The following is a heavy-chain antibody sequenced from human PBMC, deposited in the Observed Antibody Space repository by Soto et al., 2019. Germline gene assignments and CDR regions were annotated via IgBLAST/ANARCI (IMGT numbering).Heavy chain of an antibody. D-gene: IGHD1-1*01. Sequence: QVQLVQSGAEVTKPGASVKVSCKAPRYIFTAYFMHWVRQAPGQGLECMGWINPNNGATHYGLSFQGRVTMTRDTSISTAYMELSSLRSDDTAVYYCASHDPGARFDPWGQGTLVIVSS. V-gene: IGHV1-2*02. CDR1: RYIFTAYF. J-gene: IGHJ5*02. CDR3: ASHDPGARFDP. CDR2: INPNNGAT.